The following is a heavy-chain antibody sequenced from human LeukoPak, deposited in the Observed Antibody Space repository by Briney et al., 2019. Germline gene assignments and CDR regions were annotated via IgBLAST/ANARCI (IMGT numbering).Heavy chain of an antibody. CDR2: INTNTGNP. J-gene: IGHJ3*02. CDR3: ARHVEMATIQDDAFDI. Sequence: GASVTVSCKASGYTFTSYAMNWVRQAPGQGREWMGWINTNTGNPTYAQGFTGRFVFSLDTSVSTAYLQISSLKAEDTAVYYCARHVEMATIQDDAFDIWGQGTMVTVSS. V-gene: IGHV7-4-1*02. CDR1: GYTFTSYA. D-gene: IGHD5-24*01.